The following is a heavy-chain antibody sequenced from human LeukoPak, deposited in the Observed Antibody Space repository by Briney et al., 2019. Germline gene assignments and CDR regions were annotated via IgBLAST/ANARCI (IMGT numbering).Heavy chain of an antibody. J-gene: IGHJ5*02. CDR1: GDIVSSNSAA. CDR2: TYYRSNWYN. D-gene: IGHD2-15*01. CDR3: ARDRYCSGGSCYYNWFDP. Sequence: SQALSLTCALSGDIVSSNSAAWDWIRQSPSRGLEWLGRTYYRSNWYNDYAVSVKSRITINPDTSKNQFSLQLNSVTPEDTAVYYCARDRYCSGGSCYYNWFDPWGQGTLVTVSS. V-gene: IGHV6-1*01.